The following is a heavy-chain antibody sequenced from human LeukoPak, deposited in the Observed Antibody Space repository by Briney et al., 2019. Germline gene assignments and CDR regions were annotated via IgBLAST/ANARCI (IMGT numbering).Heavy chain of an antibody. CDR1: GGSISSSSYY. CDR2: IYCSGST. D-gene: IGHD3-22*01. V-gene: IGHV4-39*01. J-gene: IGHJ4*02. CDR3: ASHYYDSSGYYGAHDY. Sequence: PSETLSLTCTVSGGSISSSSYYWGWIRQPPGKGLEWIGSIYCSGSTYYNPSLKSRATISVDTSKNQFSLKLSSVTAADTAVYYCASHYYDSSGYYGAHDYWGQGTLVTVSS.